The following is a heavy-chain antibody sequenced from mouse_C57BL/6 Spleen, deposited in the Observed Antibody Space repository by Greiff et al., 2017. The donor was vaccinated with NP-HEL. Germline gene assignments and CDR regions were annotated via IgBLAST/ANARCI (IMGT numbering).Heavy chain of an antibody. J-gene: IGHJ2*01. CDR2: IRNKANNHAT. V-gene: IGHV6-6*01. Sequence: EVQLQESGGGLVQPGGSMKLSCAASGFTFSDAWMDWVRQSPEKGLEWVAEIRNKANNHATYYAESVKGRFTISRDDSKSSVYLQMNSLRAEDTGIYYCTAWDKDYFDYWGQGTTLTVSS. CDR1: GFTFSDAW. D-gene: IGHD4-1*01. CDR3: TAWDKDYFDY.